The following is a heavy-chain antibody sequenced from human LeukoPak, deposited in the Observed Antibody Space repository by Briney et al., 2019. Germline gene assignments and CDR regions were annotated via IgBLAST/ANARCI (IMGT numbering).Heavy chain of an antibody. J-gene: IGHJ5*02. CDR2: VSDGGGAT. Sequence: GGSLRLSCAASGFTFSTYAMAWVRQAPGKGLEWVSTVSDGGGATYHADSVKGRFTISRGNFKNTLYLQMNSLRVEDTAVYYCAKAIGHEIPAAIRWYDPWGQGTLVTVSS. CDR1: GFTFSTYA. V-gene: IGHV3-23*01. D-gene: IGHD2-2*01. CDR3: AKAIGHEIPAAIRWYDP.